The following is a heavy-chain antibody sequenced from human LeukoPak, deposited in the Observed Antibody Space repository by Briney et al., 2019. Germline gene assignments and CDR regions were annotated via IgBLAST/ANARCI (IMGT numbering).Heavy chain of an antibody. CDR3: ARQGGIGSYTLTYYFDY. Sequence: GESLKISCKGFGCSFTSYWIAWVRQMPGKGLEWMGIIYPGDSDTRYSPSFQGQVTISADKSTNTAYLQWSSLKASDTAMYYCARQGGIGSYTLTYYFDYWGQGTLVTVSS. V-gene: IGHV5-51*01. CDR2: IYPGDSDT. D-gene: IGHD1-26*01. J-gene: IGHJ4*02. CDR1: GCSFTSYW.